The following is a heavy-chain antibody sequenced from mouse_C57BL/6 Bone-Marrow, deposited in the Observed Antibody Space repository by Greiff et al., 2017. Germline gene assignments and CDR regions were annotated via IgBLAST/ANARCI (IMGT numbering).Heavy chain of an antibody. D-gene: IGHD2-4*01. CDR1: GYTFTSYW. V-gene: IGHV1-69*01. J-gene: IGHJ2*01. CDR3: ARSPDDYYFDY. CDR2: IDPSDSYT. Sequence: QVQLQQPGAELVMPGASVKLSCKASGYTFTSYWMHWVKQRPGQGLEWIGEIDPSDSYTNYNQKFKGKSTLTVDKSSSTAYMQLSSLTSEDSAVYYCARSPDDYYFDYWGQGTTLTVSS.